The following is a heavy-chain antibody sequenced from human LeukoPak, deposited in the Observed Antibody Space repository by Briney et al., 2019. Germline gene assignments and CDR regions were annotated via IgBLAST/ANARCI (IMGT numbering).Heavy chain of an antibody. J-gene: IGHJ4*02. CDR1: GGSISSSGYY. V-gene: IGHV4-39*01. D-gene: IGHD3-3*02. Sequence: SETLCLTCTVSGGSISSSGYYWGWIRQPPGKGLEWIGNIYYSGSTYYNPSLKSRVTISVDTSETQFSLKLSSVTAADTAVYYCARRRHGISHRDYWGQGNLGSVSS. CDR2: IYYSGST. CDR3: ARRRHGISHRDY.